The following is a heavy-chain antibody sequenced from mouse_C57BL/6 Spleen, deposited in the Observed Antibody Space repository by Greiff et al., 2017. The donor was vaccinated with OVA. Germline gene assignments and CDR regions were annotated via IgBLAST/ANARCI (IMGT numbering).Heavy chain of an antibody. CDR2: IYPGSGST. D-gene: IGHD6-1*01. CDR1: GYTFTSYW. J-gene: IGHJ1*03. Sequence: VKLQQPGAELVKPGASVKMSCKASGYTFTSYWITWVKQRPGQGLEWIGDIYPGSGSTNYNEKFKSKATLTVDTSSSTAYMQLSSLTSEDSAVYYCARERSTYWYFDVWGTGTTVTVSS. V-gene: IGHV1-55*01. CDR3: ARERSTYWYFDV.